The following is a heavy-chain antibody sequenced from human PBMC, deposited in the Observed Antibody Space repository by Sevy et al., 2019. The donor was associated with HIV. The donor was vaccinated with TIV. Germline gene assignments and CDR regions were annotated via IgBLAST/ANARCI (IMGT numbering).Heavy chain of an antibody. CDR2: IKSDGSST. CDR1: GFTFSSYW. J-gene: IGHJ5*02. CDR3: ARDRSGSYHVSDNWFDP. Sequence: GGSLRLSCAASGFTFSSYWMHWVRQVPGKGLVWVSRIKSDGSSTSYADSVKGRFTISRDNANNTLYLQMNSLRAEDTAVYYCARDRSGSYHVSDNWFDPWGQGTLVTVSS. V-gene: IGHV3-74*01. D-gene: IGHD1-26*01.